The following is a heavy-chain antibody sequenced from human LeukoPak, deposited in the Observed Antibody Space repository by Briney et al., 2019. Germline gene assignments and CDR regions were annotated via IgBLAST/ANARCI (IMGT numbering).Heavy chain of an antibody. CDR1: GFPFSNYA. V-gene: IGHV3-23*01. Sequence: GGSLGPPLPAPGFPFSNYAMDWVRQAPGKGLEWVSVNSGSGHNTYYADSVKGRFTIRRDNSKNTLYLQMNSLRAEDTAVYYCAKGGGGLKWFDPWGQGTVVTVSS. CDR3: AKGGGGLKWFDP. D-gene: IGHD3-16*01. J-gene: IGHJ5*02. CDR2: NSGSGHNT.